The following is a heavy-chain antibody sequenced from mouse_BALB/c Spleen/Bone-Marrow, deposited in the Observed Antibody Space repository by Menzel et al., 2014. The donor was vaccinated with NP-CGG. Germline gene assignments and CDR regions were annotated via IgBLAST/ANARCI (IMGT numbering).Heavy chain of an antibody. D-gene: IGHD1-1*01. CDR1: GFTFSNSY. CDR3: ARPLYGSSFAWVAY. V-gene: IGHV1-55*01. J-gene: IGHJ3*01. CDR2: IIGGTGGT. Sequence: QVQLQQPGGEVVKPGTSVKLSCTSSGFTFSNSYISWLKLKPGQSLEWIAWIIGGTGGTTYNQKFTGKAQLTVDTSSNTAYIQLSSLTTEDSAIYYCARPLYGSSFAWVAYWSQRTLVTVSA.